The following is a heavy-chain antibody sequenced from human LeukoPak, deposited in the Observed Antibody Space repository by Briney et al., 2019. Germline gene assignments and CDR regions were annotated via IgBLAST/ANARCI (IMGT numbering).Heavy chain of an antibody. CDR2: IIYDGSNK. CDR3: AKDKYNGTYCFDS. Sequence: GGSLRLSCSASGFTFSSYGMHWVRQAPGKGLEWVAVIIYDGSNKYYADSVKGRFTISRDNSKNTLYLEMISLRAEDTAVYYCAKDKYNGTYCFDSWGQGTLVTVSS. J-gene: IGHJ4*02. CDR1: GFTFSSYG. D-gene: IGHD1-26*01. V-gene: IGHV3-30*18.